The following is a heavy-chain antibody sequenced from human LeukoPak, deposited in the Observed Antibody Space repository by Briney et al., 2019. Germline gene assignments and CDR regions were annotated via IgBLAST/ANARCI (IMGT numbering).Heavy chain of an antibody. D-gene: IGHD2-2*01. J-gene: IGHJ6*02. V-gene: IGHV1-8*01. CDR2: MNPNSGNT. Sequence: ASVKVSCKASGYTFTSYDINWVRQATGQGLQWMGWMNPNSGNTGYAPKFQGRVTMTRNTSISTAYMELSSLRSEDTAVYYCASCSTSCPDYYYYYGMDVWGQGTTVTVSS. CDR3: ASCSTSCPDYYYYYGMDV. CDR1: GYTFTSYD.